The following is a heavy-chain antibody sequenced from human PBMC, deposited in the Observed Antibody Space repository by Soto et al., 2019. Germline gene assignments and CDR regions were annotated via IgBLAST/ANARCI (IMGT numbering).Heavy chain of an antibody. Sequence: QVQLQESGPGLVMSSGTLSLTCAVSSGSIISSNWWSWVRQSPGEGLEWIGEIHHSRTTNYNPSLKSRVTISADRSKNQFSLKVTSVTAAETATYYCASQGGFYMNVWGKGATVIV. CDR3: ASQGGFYMNV. CDR1: SGSIISSNW. V-gene: IGHV4-4*02. J-gene: IGHJ6*03. CDR2: IHHSRTT. D-gene: IGHD3-16*01.